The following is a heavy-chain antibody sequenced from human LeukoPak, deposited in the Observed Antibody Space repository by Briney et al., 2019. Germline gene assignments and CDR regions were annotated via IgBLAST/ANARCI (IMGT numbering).Heavy chain of an antibody. CDR2: ISAYNGNT. CDR3: AREALVGPAASGAFDI. CDR1: GYTFTSYG. D-gene: IGHD2-2*01. V-gene: IGHV1-18*01. Sequence: ASVKVSCKASGYTFTSYGISWVRQAPGQGLEWMGWISAYNGNTNYAQKLQGRVTMTTDTSTSTTYMELRSLRSDDTAVYYCAREALVGPAASGAFDIWGQGTMVTVSS. J-gene: IGHJ3*02.